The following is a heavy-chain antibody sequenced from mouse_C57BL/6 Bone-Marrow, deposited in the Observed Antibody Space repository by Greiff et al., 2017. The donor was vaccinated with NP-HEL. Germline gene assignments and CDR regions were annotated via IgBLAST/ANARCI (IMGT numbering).Heavy chain of an antibody. CDR1: GFTFTDYY. Sequence: EVHLVESGGGLVQPGGSLSLSCAASGFTFTDYYMSWVRQPPGKALEWLGFIRNKANGYTTEYSASVKGRFTISRDKSQSILYLQMNALRAEDSATYYCARLGGTAVFDYWGQGTTLTVSS. J-gene: IGHJ2*01. CDR2: IRNKANGYTT. V-gene: IGHV7-3*01. CDR3: ARLGGTAVFDY. D-gene: IGHD1-2*01.